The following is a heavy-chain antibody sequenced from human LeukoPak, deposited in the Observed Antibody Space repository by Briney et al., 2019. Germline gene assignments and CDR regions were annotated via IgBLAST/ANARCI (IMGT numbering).Heavy chain of an antibody. J-gene: IGHJ6*02. CDR2: ISWNSGSI. Sequence: PGGSLRLSCAASGFTFDDYAMHWVRQAPGKGLEWVSGISWNSGSIGYADSVKGRFTISRDNAKNSLYLQMNSLRAEDTALYYCAKGFRRHYYYYGMDVWGQGTTVTVSS. V-gene: IGHV3-9*01. D-gene: IGHD6-6*01. CDR3: AKGFRRHYYYYGMDV. CDR1: GFTFDDYA.